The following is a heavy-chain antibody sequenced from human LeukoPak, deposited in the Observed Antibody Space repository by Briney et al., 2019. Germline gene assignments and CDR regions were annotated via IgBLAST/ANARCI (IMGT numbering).Heavy chain of an antibody. Sequence: GGSLRLSCAASGFTFSSYGMHWVRQAPGKGLEWVAVISYDGSNKYYADSVKGRFTISRDNSKNTLYLQMNSLRAEDTALYYCAKGHYAASRGYFDYWGQGTLVTVSS. CDR2: ISYDGSNK. CDR3: AKGHYAASRGYFDY. CDR1: GFTFSSYG. V-gene: IGHV3-30*18. J-gene: IGHJ4*02. D-gene: IGHD4-17*01.